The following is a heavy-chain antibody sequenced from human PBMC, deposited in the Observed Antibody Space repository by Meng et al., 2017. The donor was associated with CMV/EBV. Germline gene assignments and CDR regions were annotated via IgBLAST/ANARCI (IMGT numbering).Heavy chain of an antibody. CDR3: ARDRGGDIAPYYYYGMDV. D-gene: IGHD2-15*01. CDR2: ISSSSSYI. J-gene: IGHJ6*02. CDR1: GFTFSSYS. Sequence: GESLKISCAASGFTFSSYSMNWVRQAPGKGLEWVSSISSSSSYIYYADSVKGRFTISRDNAKNSLYLQMNSLRAEDTAVYYCARDRGGDIAPYYYYGMDVWGQGTTVTVSS. V-gene: IGHV3-21*01.